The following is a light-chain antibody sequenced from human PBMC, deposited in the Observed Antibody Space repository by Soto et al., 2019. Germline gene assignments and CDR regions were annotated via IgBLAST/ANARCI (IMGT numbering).Light chain of an antibody. J-gene: IGLJ1*01. CDR3: CSYAGSYTHV. V-gene: IGLV2-11*01. CDR2: DVI. Sequence: QSVLTQPRSVSGSPGQSVTISCTGTSSDGGRYNFVSWYQQHPDKAPKLMIYDVIKRPSGVPDRFSGSKSGNTASLTIYGLQAEDEADYHCCSYAGSYTHVFGTGTKVTVL. CDR1: SSDGGRYNF.